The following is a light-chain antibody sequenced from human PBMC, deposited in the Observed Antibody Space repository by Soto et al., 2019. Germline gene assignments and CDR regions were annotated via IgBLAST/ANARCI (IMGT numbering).Light chain of an antibody. V-gene: IGKV1-5*01. CDR1: QSISSW. Sequence: DIQMTQSPSTLSASVGNRVTITCRASQSISSWLAWYQQKPGKAPKLLIYVASSLESGVPSRFSGSGSGTEFTLTISSLQPDDFATYYCQQYNSYPLSLTFGGGTKVEIK. CDR2: VAS. J-gene: IGKJ4*01. CDR3: QQYNSYPLSLT.